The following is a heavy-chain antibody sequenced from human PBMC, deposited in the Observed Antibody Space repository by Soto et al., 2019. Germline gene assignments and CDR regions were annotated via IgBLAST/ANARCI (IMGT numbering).Heavy chain of an antibody. CDR1: GYTFRSFG. CDR2: ISAYNGNT. J-gene: IGHJ6*02. V-gene: IGHV1-18*01. CDR3: ARDRSIYDGMDV. Sequence: QVQLVQSGGEVKKPGASVKVSCKATGYTFRSFGISWVRQAPGQGLEWMGWISAYNGNTNYAQKLQGRVTMTTDTSTSTAYMELRSLTADDTAVYYCARDRSIYDGMDVWGQGTTVTVSS. D-gene: IGHD3-3*01.